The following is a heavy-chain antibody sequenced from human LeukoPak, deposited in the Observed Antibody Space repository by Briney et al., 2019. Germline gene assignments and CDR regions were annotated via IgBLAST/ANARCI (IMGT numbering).Heavy chain of an antibody. CDR3: ARRYGDLFDY. D-gene: IGHD4-17*01. CDR1: GGSFSGYY. V-gene: IGHV4-34*01. Sequence: SETLSLTCAVYGGSFSGYYWSWIRQPPGKGLEWIGEINHSGSTNYNPSLKSRVTISVDTSKNQFSLKLSSVTAADTAVYYCARRYGDLFDYWGQGTLVTVSS. J-gene: IGHJ4*02. CDR2: INHSGST.